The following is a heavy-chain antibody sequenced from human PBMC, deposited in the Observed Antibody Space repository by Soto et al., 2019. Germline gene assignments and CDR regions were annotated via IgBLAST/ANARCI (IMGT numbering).Heavy chain of an antibody. CDR1: GFTFSKSA. D-gene: IGHD3-9*01. CDR2: LSVSVYIT. J-gene: IGHJ4*02. CDR3: AKSAGDLLTGFSPCYFDH. Sequence: GGSLRLSCAASGFTFSKSAMSWVRQAPGKGLQWVATLSVSVYITYYTESVRGRFAISRDNSKNTLFLQMSSLRAEDTALYYCAKSAGDLLTGFSPCYFDHWGPGTLFTVS. V-gene: IGHV3-23*01.